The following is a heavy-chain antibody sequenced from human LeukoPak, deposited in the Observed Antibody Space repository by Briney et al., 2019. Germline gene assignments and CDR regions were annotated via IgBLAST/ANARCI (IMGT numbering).Heavy chain of an antibody. CDR2: ISYDGSNK. V-gene: IGHV3-30-3*01. Sequence: GGSLRLSCAASGFTFSSYAMHWVRQAPGKGLEWVAVISYDGSNKYYADSVKGRFTISRDNSKNTLYLQMNSLRAEDTAVYYCAKDDRLVPAAKDYWGQGTLVTVSS. J-gene: IGHJ4*02. CDR1: GFTFSSYA. D-gene: IGHD2-2*01. CDR3: AKDDRLVPAAKDY.